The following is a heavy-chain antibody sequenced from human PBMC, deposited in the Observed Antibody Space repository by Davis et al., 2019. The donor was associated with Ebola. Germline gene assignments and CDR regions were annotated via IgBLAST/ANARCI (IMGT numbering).Heavy chain of an antibody. J-gene: IGHJ4*02. CDR2: FDPEDGET. CDR1: GYTLTELS. CDR3: ATDILVVAATPSDY. V-gene: IGHV1-24*01. Sequence: AASVKVSCKVSGYTLTELSMHWVRQAPGKGLEWMGGFDPEDGETIYAQKFQGRVTMTEDTSTDTAYMELSSLRSEDTAVYYCATDILVVAATPSDYWGQGTLVTVSS. D-gene: IGHD2-15*01.